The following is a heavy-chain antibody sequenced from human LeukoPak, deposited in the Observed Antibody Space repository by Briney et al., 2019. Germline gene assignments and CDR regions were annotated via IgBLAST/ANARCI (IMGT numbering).Heavy chain of an antibody. CDR1: GYTFTVYY. V-gene: IGHV1-2*04. CDR3: ARVRTPYYDFWSGGAFDY. J-gene: IGHJ4*02. D-gene: IGHD3-3*01. CDR2: INPNSGGT. Sequence: ASVTVSCKASGYTFTVYYMHWVRQAPGQGLEGMGWINPNSGGTNYAQKFQGWVTMTRDTSISTAYMELSRLRSDDTAVYYCARVRTPYYDFWSGGAFDYWGQGTLVTVSS.